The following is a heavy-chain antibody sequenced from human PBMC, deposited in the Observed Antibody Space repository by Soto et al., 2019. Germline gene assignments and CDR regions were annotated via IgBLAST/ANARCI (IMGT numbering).Heavy chain of an antibody. V-gene: IGHV4-39*01. J-gene: IGHJ6*02. CDR2: MYYTGST. D-gene: IGHD1-26*01. CDR1: GGSISSSSYY. CDR3: ARLLREEYCGMDV. Sequence: PSETLSLTCAVSGGSISSSSYYWGWIRQPPGKGLEWIGSMYYTGSTYYHPSLKSRVTISVDTSNNQFSLQLNSVTAADTALYYCARLLREEYCGMDVWGRGTTVTVSS.